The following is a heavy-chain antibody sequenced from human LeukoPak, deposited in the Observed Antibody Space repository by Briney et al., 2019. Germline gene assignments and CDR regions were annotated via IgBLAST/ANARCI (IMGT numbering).Heavy chain of an antibody. CDR2: ISGSGGYI. D-gene: IGHD2-8*02. J-gene: IGHJ3*02. Sequence: GGSLRLSCAASGFTFSSYSMDWVRQAPGKGLEWVSSISGSGGYIYYADSVKGRFTISRDNAKNSLYLQMNSLRAEDTALYYCARAHCTADRCTPYAFDIWGQGTMDTVSS. V-gene: IGHV3-21*01. CDR1: GFTFSSYS. CDR3: ARAHCTADRCTPYAFDI.